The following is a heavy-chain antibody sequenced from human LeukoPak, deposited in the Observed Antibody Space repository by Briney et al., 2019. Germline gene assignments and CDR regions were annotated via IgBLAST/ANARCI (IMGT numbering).Heavy chain of an antibody. CDR3: ARMGDLRYFDWLPPGCFDL. V-gene: IGHV4-61*08. D-gene: IGHD3-9*01. CDR1: GGSISSGDYY. CDR2: IYYSGST. Sequence: SQTLSLTCTVSGGSISSGDYYWSWIRQPPGKGLEWIGYIYYSGSTNYNPSLKSRVTISVDTSKNQFSLKLSSVTAADTAVYYCARMGDLRYFDWLPPGCFDLWGRGTLVTVSS. J-gene: IGHJ2*01.